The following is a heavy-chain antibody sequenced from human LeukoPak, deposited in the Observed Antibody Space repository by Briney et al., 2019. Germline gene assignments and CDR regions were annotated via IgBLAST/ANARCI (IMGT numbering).Heavy chain of an antibody. CDR1: GFTFNNYA. V-gene: IGHV3-23*01. CDR3: AKEPREYCSSTSCPNWFDS. J-gene: IGHJ5*01. D-gene: IGHD2-2*01. Sequence: SGRSLRLSCAASGFTFNNYAMSWVRQAPGKGLEWVSAISASGGTTYYADSVKGRFTISRDNSENTLFPQMNSLRAEDTAVYYCAKEPREYCSSTSCPNWFDSWGQGTLVTVSS. CDR2: ISASGGTT.